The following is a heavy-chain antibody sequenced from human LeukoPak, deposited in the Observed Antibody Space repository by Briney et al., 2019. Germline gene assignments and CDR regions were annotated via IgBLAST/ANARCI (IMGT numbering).Heavy chain of an antibody. CDR2: INHSGST. CDR1: GGSFSGYY. CDR3: ARLPPTYYYDSSGYYIDDY. D-gene: IGHD3-22*01. Sequence: SETLSLTCAVYGGSFSGYYWSWIRQPPGKGLEWIGEINHSGSTNYNPPLKSRVTISVDTSKNQFSLKLSSVTAADTAVYYCARLPPTYYYDSSGYYIDDYWGQGTLVTVSS. V-gene: IGHV4-34*01. J-gene: IGHJ4*02.